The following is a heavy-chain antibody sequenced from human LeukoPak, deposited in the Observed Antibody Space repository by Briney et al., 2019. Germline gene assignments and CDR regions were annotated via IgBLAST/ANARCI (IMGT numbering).Heavy chain of an antibody. Sequence: GASVKVSCKASGYTFTSYGISWVRQAPGQGLEWMGWISAYNGNTNYAQKLQGRVTMTTDTSTSTAYMELRSLRSDDTAVYYCARATTTNYYYDSSGYYYFDYWGQGTLVTVSS. CDR3: ARATTTNYYYDSSGYYYFDY. CDR1: GYTFTSYG. J-gene: IGHJ4*02. D-gene: IGHD3-22*01. CDR2: ISAYNGNT. V-gene: IGHV1-18*01.